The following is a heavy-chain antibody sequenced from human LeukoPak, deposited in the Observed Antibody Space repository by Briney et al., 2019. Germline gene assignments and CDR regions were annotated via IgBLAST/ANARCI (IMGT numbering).Heavy chain of an antibody. Sequence: PGGSLRLSCAASGFTFSSYSMNWVRQAPGKGLEWVSGISSSGGSTYYADSVKGRFTISRDNSKNTLYMQINSLRAEDTAVYYCAKGQLGRGPYYFDYWGQGTLVTVSS. CDR1: GFTFSSYS. V-gene: IGHV3-23*01. CDR3: AKGQLGRGPYYFDY. CDR2: ISSSGGST. D-gene: IGHD6-13*01. J-gene: IGHJ4*02.